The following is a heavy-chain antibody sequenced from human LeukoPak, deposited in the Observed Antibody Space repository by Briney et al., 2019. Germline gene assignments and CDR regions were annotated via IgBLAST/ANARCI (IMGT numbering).Heavy chain of an antibody. CDR1: GGTFTSYA. CDR3: ARAEVVPAAPALYYYMDV. J-gene: IGHJ6*03. D-gene: IGHD2-2*01. CDR2: SIPIFGTA. V-gene: IGHV1-69*05. Sequence: GASVKLSCKASGGTFTSYAISWVRHAPGQGPEWMGGSIPIFGTANYAQKFQGRVTITTDESTSTAYMELSSLRSEDTAVYYCARAEVVPAAPALYYYMDVWGKGTTVTVSS.